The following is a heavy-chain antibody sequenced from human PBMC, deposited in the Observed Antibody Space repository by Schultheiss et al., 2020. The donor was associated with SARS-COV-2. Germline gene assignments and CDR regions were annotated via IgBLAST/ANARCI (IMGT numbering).Heavy chain of an antibody. Sequence: GGSLRLSCAASGFTFSSYAMHWVRQAPGKGLEWVAVISYDGSNKYYADSVKGRFTISRDNSKNTLYLQMNSLRAEDTAVYYCAKAPPYDSSGYYYPVPFDDAFDIWGQGTMVTVSS. J-gene: IGHJ3*02. CDR3: AKAPPYDSSGYYYPVPFDDAFDI. V-gene: IGHV3-30*01. CDR1: GFTFSSYA. D-gene: IGHD3-22*01. CDR2: ISYDGSNK.